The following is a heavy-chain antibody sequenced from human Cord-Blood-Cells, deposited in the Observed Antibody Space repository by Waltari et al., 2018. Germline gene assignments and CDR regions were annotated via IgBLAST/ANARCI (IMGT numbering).Heavy chain of an antibody. V-gene: IGHV3-23*01. CDR2: IGGVGGSN. D-gene: IGHD6-13*01. Sequence: EVQLLESGGGLVQPGGSLRLSCAASGFTFSSYAMSWVRQAPGRGLGWGQAIGGVGGSNACADSGKGRFTSSRDNSKNTLYLQMNSLRAEDTAVYYCAKASPLIAAAAYLDYWGQGTLVTVSS. CDR3: AKASPLIAAAAYLDY. CDR1: GFTFSSYA. J-gene: IGHJ4*02.